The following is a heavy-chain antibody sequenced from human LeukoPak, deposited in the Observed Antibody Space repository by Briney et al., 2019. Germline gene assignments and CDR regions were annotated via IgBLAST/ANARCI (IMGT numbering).Heavy chain of an antibody. CDR2: FDPDDGET. CDR3: ATGTSGSYYVGIVRPIDY. J-gene: IGHJ4*02. CDR1: GYTLTELP. D-gene: IGHD1-26*01. Sequence: GASVKVSRKVSGYTLTELPIHWVRQAPGKGLEWMGGFDPDDGETVYAQVFQGRVTRTEDTSSDTASMGLSSLGSEDTAVYYCATGTSGSYYVGIVRPIDYWGQGTLVTVSS. V-gene: IGHV1-24*01.